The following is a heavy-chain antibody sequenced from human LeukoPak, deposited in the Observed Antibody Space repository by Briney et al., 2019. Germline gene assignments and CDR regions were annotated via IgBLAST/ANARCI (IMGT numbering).Heavy chain of an antibody. CDR2: IYSGGST. Sequence: GGSLRLSCAASGFTVGSNYMSWVRQAPGKGLEWVSVIYSGGSTYYADSVKGRFTISRDNAKNTLYLQMNSLRAEDTAVYYCARDWYHAIDYWGQGTLVTVSS. CDR1: GFTVGSNY. D-gene: IGHD2-2*01. V-gene: IGHV3-53*01. J-gene: IGHJ4*02. CDR3: ARDWYHAIDY.